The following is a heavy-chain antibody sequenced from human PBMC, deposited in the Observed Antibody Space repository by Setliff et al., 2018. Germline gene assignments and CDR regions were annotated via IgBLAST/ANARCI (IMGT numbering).Heavy chain of an antibody. V-gene: IGHV3-30*02. Sequence: RLSCATFGFSFSNYGMNWVRQAPGKGLEGVYFIRHDGNNKYYKDSVRGPFTISRDNSKNTVYLQMNSLRPEDTAVYYCAKELIEVMMTGLEFWGQGTMVTVSS. CDR1: GFSFSNYG. D-gene: IGHD3-22*01. J-gene: IGHJ4*02. CDR2: IRHDGNNK. CDR3: AKELIEVMMTGLEF.